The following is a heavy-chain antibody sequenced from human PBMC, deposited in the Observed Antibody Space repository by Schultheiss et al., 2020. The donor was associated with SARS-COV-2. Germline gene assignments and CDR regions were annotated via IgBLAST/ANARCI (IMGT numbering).Heavy chain of an antibody. Sequence: GESLKISCAASGFTFSDYEMNWVRQAPGKGLEWVSYISSSGSTIYYADSVKGRFTISRDNAKNSLYLQMNSLRAEDTAVYYCVRPIGGWFDFDYWGQGTLVTVSS. J-gene: IGHJ4*02. CDR1: GFTFSDYE. CDR3: VRPIGGWFDFDY. V-gene: IGHV3-48*03. D-gene: IGHD6-19*01. CDR2: ISSSGSTI.